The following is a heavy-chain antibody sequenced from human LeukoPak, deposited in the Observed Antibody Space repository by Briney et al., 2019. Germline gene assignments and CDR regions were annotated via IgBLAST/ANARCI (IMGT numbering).Heavy chain of an antibody. D-gene: IGHD2-2*01. CDR2: ISGSGGST. Sequence: GGSLRLSCAASGFTFSSYAMSWVRQAPGKGLEWVSAISGSGGSTYYADSVKGRFTISRDNSKNTLYLQMNSLRAEDTAVYYCAKASQGSSYYYGMDVWGQGTTVTVSS. V-gene: IGHV3-23*01. CDR1: GFTFSSYA. CDR3: AKASQGSSYYYGMDV. J-gene: IGHJ6*02.